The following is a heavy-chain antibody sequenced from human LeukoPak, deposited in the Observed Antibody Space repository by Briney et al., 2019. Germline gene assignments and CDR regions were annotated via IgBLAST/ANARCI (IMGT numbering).Heavy chain of an antibody. V-gene: IGHV4-39*01. CDR1: GGSISSSSYY. CDR2: IYYSGSA. J-gene: IGHJ5*02. Sequence: SETLSLTCTVSGGSISSSSYYWGWIRQPPGKGLEWIGSIYYSGSAYYNPSLKSRVTISVDTSKNQFSLKLSSVTAADTAVYYCARACIAAQGFDPWGQGTLVTVSS. CDR3: ARACIAAQGFDP. D-gene: IGHD6-6*01.